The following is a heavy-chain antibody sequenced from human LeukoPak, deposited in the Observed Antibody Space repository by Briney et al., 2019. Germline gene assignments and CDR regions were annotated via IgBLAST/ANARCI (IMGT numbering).Heavy chain of an antibody. CDR1: GSSISSDYY. V-gene: IGHV4-38-2*01. CDR3: ANADTEDFFDS. CDR2: IYHDETT. J-gene: IGHJ4*02. D-gene: IGHD2-8*01. Sequence: SETLSLTCAVSGSSISSDYYWDWVRQPPGKGLEWVGSIYHDETTYYNPSLKSRVTISLVTSKKQFSLMLASVTAADTAIYYCANADTEDFFDSWGQGILVTVSS.